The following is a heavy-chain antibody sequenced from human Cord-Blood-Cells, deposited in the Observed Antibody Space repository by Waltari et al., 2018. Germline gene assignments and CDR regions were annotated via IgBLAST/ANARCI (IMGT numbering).Heavy chain of an antibody. CDR1: GGSFSGYS. J-gene: IGHJ4*02. D-gene: IGHD3-9*01. CDR2: INHSEST. V-gene: IGHV4-34*01. CDR3: ARGTDWADY. Sequence: QVQLPQWGAGLLKPSETLSLTCAAYGGSFSGYSWSWIRQPPGKGLEWIGEINHSESTNYNPSLKSRVTISVDTSKNQFSLKLSSVTAADTAVYYCARGTDWADYWGQGTLVTVSS.